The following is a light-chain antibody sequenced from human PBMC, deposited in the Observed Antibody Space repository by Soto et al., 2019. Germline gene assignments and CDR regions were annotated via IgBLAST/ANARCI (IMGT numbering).Light chain of an antibody. CDR1: QSIAIY. CDR3: LQRATWPWT. CDR2: DSF. Sequence: IVLTQSPATLSFSPGESATLSCRASQSIAIYLAWYQQNSGQSPKLLIYDSFNRAPGIPDRFSGSGSGTDFTLTISSLEPEDFAVYYCLQRATWPWTFGQGTTVEIK. J-gene: IGKJ1*01. V-gene: IGKV3-11*01.